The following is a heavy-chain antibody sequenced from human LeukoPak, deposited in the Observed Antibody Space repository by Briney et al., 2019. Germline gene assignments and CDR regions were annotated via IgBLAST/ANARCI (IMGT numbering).Heavy chain of an antibody. CDR3: AKAHSSGWYYFDY. V-gene: IGHV3-30*18. D-gene: IGHD6-19*01. CDR1: GLTFSSYG. CDR2: ISYDGSHK. Sequence: GGSLRLSCAASGLTFSSYGMHWVRQAPGKGLEWVAVISYDGSHKYYADSVKGRFTISRDNSKNTLYLQMNSLRAEDTAVYYCAKAHSSGWYYFDYWGQGTLVTVSS. J-gene: IGHJ4*02.